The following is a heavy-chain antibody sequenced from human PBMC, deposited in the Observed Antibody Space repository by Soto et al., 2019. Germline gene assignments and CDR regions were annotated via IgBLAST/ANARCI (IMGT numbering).Heavy chain of an antibody. CDR1: GGTFSRYA. V-gene: IGHV1-69*06. J-gene: IGHJ6*02. Sequence: GASVKVSYKASGGTFSRYAISWVRQAPGQGLEWMGGIIPIFGTANYAQKFQGRVTITADKSTSTAYMELSSLRSEDTAVYYCARDRYGTMVRGVSYGMDVWGQGTTVTVSS. CDR3: ARDRYGTMVRGVSYGMDV. CDR2: IIPIFGTA. D-gene: IGHD3-10*01.